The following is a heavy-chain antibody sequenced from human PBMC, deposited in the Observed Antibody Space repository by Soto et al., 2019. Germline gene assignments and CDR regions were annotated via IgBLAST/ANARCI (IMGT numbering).Heavy chain of an antibody. D-gene: IGHD5-18*01. J-gene: IGHJ3*02. V-gene: IGHV1-46*01. CDR2: INPSGGST. Sequence: ASVKVSCKASGYTFTSYYMHWVRQAPGQGLEWMGIINPSGGSTSYAQKFQGRVTMTRDTSTSTVYMELSSLRSEDTAVYHCARAQLWIQLWLEIWGQGTMVTVSS. CDR1: GYTFTSYY. CDR3: ARAQLWIQLWLEI.